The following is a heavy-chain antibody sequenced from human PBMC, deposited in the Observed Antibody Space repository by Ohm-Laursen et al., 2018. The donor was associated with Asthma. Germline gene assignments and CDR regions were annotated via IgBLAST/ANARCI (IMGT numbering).Heavy chain of an antibody. CDR1: GFTFSSYA. CDR3: ARDLMYSSSWRKDYYYGMDV. J-gene: IGHJ6*02. Sequence: SLRLSCSAFGFTFSSYAMHWVRQAPGKGLEWVAVISYDGSNKYYADSVKGRFTISRDNSKNTLYLQMNSLRAEDTAVYYCARDLMYSSSWRKDYYYGMDVWGQGTTVTVSS. D-gene: IGHD6-13*01. V-gene: IGHV3-30-3*01. CDR2: ISYDGSNK.